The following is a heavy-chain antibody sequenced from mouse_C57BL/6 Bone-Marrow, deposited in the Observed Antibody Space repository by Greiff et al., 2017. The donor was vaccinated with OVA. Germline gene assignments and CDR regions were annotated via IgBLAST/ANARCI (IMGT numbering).Heavy chain of an antibody. Sequence: VQLHQSGPELVKPGASVKLSCKASGYTFTSYDINWVKPRPGPGLEWIGWIYPRDGSTKYNEKFQGKATLTVDPSSSTAYMELHSLTSEDSAVYFCARGTGFDYWGQGTTLTVSS. CDR1: GYTFTSYD. D-gene: IGHD4-1*01. J-gene: IGHJ2*01. CDR3: ARGTGFDY. V-gene: IGHV1-85*01. CDR2: IYPRDGST.